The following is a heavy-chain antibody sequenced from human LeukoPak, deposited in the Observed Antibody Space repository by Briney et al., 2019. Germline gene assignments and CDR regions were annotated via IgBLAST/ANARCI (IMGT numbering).Heavy chain of an antibody. CDR3: ARGGVLGVAGIANY. Sequence: SGTLSLTCAGYGGSFSGYYWSGIRQPPGKGLEWSGEINHSGSTNDTPSVKSRVTRSVDTSKNQFSLKLSSVTAADTAVYSCARGGVLGVAGIANYWGQGTLVTVSS. J-gene: IGHJ4*02. D-gene: IGHD6-19*01. V-gene: IGHV4-34*01. CDR2: INHSGST. CDR1: GGSFSGYY.